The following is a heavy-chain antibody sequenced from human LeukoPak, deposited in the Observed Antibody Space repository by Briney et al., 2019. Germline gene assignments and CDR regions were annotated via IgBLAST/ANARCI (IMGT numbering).Heavy chain of an antibody. J-gene: IGHJ5*02. V-gene: IGHV4-59*01. Sequence: SETLSLTCTVSGGSISSYCWSWIRQPPGKGLEWIGYIYYSGSTNYNPSLKSRVTISVDTSKNQFSLKLSSVTAADTAVYYGARVLKPSNWFDPWGQGTLVTVSS. CDR1: GGSISSYC. CDR2: IYYSGST. CDR3: ARVLKPSNWFDP.